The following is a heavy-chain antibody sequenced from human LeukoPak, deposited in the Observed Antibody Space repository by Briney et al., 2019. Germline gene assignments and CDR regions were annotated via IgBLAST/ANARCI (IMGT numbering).Heavy chain of an antibody. CDR2: IRSTTDGGTT. CDR1: GFTLSSHE. Sequence: GGSLRLSCAASGFTLSSHEVNWVRQAPGKGLEWVGRIRSTTDGGTTDYAAPVKGRFTVSRDDSINTLYLELNSLKTEDTAVYYCSTLRMPKGGGLRLYFYDYWGQGALVTVSS. D-gene: IGHD3-16*01. J-gene: IGHJ4*02. CDR3: STLRMPKGGGLRLYFYDY. V-gene: IGHV3-15*01.